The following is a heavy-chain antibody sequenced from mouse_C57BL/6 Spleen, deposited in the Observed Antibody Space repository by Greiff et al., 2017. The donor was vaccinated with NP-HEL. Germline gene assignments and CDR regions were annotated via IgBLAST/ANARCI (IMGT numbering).Heavy chain of an antibody. Sequence: QVQLKESGPGLVAPSQSLSITCTVSGFSLTSYGVHWVRQPPGKGLEWLVVIWSDGSTTYNPALKSRLSISKDNSKSQVFLKMNSLQTDDTAMYYCARHEGRGYGYFDYWGQGTTLTVSS. CDR1: GFSLTSYG. CDR2: IWSDGST. D-gene: IGHD2-2*01. J-gene: IGHJ2*01. CDR3: ARHEGRGYGYFDY. V-gene: IGHV2-6-1*01.